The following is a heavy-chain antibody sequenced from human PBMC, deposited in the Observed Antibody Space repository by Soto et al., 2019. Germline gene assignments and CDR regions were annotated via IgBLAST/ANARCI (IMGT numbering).Heavy chain of an antibody. CDR2: IIPNDGGT. CDR1: GYSFTDHY. CDR3: ARGTFDGSGNYLAGWFDP. Sequence: QVQLVQSGAEVKKPGASVKVSCKASGYSFTDHYIHWVRQAPGQGLEWMGWIIPNDGGTKYAQKFQDRITMTRDTSITTAYMDLSRLRSDDTAVYYCARGTFDGSGNYLAGWFDPWGQGTLVTVSS. V-gene: IGHV1-2*02. D-gene: IGHD3-22*01. J-gene: IGHJ5*02.